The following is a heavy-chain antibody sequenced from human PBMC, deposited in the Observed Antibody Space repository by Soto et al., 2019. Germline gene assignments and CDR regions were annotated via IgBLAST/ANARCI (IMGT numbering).Heavy chain of an antibody. V-gene: IGHV4-34*01. Sequence: TSETLSLTCAVYGGSFSGYYLSWIRQPPGKGLEWIGEINHSGSTNYNPSLKSRVTISADTSKNQFSLKLSSVTAADTAAYYCARGRDSGSYSFFDYWGQGTLVT. CDR2: INHSGST. J-gene: IGHJ4*02. D-gene: IGHD1-26*01. CDR3: ARGRDSGSYSFFDY. CDR1: GGSFSGYY.